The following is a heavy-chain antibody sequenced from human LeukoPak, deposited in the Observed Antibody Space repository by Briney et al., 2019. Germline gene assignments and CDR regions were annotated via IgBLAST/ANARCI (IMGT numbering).Heavy chain of an antibody. D-gene: IGHD3-22*01. CDR2: INHSGST. V-gene: IGHV4-34*01. Sequence: SETLSLTCAVYGGSFSGYYRSWIRQPPGKGLEWIGEINHSGSTNYNPSLKSRVTISVDTSKNQFSLKLSSVTAADTAVYYCARGRYYYDSSGPMASWGQGTLVTVSS. CDR3: ARGRYYYDSSGPMAS. J-gene: IGHJ4*02. CDR1: GGSFSGYY.